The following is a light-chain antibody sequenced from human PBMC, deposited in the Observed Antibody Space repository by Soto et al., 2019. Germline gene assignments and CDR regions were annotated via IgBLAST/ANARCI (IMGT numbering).Light chain of an antibody. V-gene: IGKV3-15*01. CDR2: AAS. Sequence: EIVLTQSPGTLSLSPGERATLSCRASESVSTNLAWYQQKAGQAPRLLIYAASTRAPGIPARFTGSGCGTTLIPLTSSLQSEDYSVYYCQQQYNWYLTFGQGTKVDIK. J-gene: IGKJ1*01. CDR1: ESVSTN. CDR3: QQQYNWYLT.